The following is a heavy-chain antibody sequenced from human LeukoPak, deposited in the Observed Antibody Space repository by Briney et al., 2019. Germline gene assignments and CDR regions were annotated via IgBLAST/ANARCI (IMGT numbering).Heavy chain of an antibody. CDR3: AKDGFSVHDYAEY. J-gene: IGHJ4*02. CDR2: ISASGGTI. Sequence: GGSLRLSCAASGFTFSSYAMSWVRQAPGKGLGWVSVISASGGTIYYADSVKGRFTISRDNAKNTLYLQMNSLRAGDTAVYYCAKDGFSVHDYAEYWGQGTLVTVSS. D-gene: IGHD3-10*01. V-gene: IGHV3-23*01. CDR1: GFTFSSYA.